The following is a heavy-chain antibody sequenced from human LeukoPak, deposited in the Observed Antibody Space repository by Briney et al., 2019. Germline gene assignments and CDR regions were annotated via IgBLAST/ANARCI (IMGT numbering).Heavy chain of an antibody. J-gene: IGHJ6*02. Sequence: ASVKVSCKSSGFTFTDEYIHWVRQAPGQGLEWMGWINPYSGAINYAQKFQGRVTLTRDTSISTAYMELSRLRSDDTAVYYCARDLRYFDWSPGGYYYYGMDVWGQGTTVTVSS. CDR1: GFTFTDEY. CDR3: ARDLRYFDWSPGGYYYYGMDV. CDR2: INPYSGAI. V-gene: IGHV1-2*02. D-gene: IGHD3-9*01.